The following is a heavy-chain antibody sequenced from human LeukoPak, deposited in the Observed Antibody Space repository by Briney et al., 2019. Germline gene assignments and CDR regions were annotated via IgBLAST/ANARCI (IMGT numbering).Heavy chain of an antibody. CDR1: GGSISSYY. CDR3: AGGRYSSSWYEIDY. J-gene: IGHJ4*02. Sequence: SETLSLTCTVSGGSISSYYWSWIRQPPGKGLEWIGYIYYSGSTNYNPSLKSRVTISVDTSKNQFSLKLSSVTAADTAVYYCAGGRYSSSWYEIDYWGQGTLVTVSS. D-gene: IGHD6-13*01. V-gene: IGHV4-59*01. CDR2: IYYSGST.